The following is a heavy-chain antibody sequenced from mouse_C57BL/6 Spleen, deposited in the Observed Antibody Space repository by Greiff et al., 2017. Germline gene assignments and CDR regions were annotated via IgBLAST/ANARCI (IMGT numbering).Heavy chain of an antibody. CDR3: ARLVLRREGVFDY. J-gene: IGHJ2*01. CDR1: GYTFTSYW. Sequence: VQLQQPGAELVMPGASVKLSCKASGYTFTSYWMHWVKQRPGQGLEWIGEIDPSDSYTNYNQKFKGKSTLTVDKSSSTAYMQLSSLTSEDSAVYYCARLVLRREGVFDYWGQGTTLTVSS. V-gene: IGHV1-69*01. CDR2: IDPSDSYT. D-gene: IGHD2-4*01.